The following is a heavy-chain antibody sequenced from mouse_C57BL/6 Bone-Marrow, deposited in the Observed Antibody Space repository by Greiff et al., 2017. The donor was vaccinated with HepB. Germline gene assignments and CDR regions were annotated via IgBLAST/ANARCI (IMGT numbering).Heavy chain of an antibody. J-gene: IGHJ1*03. Sequence: VQLQQSGPELVKPGASVKISCKASGYSFTGYYMNWVKQSPEKSLEWIGEINPSTGGTTYNQKFKAKATLTVDKSSSTAYMQLKSLTSEDSAVYYCARGGYYGSSYYWYFDVWGTGTTVTVSS. CDR1: GYSFTGYY. CDR3: ARGGYYGSSYYWYFDV. V-gene: IGHV1-42*01. CDR2: INPSTGGT. D-gene: IGHD1-1*01.